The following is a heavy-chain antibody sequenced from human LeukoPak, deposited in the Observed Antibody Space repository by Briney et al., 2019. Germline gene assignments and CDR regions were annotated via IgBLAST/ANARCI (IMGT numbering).Heavy chain of an antibody. V-gene: IGHV3-53*01. Sequence: GGSLRLSCAASGFTGSSNYMSWVRQAPGKGLEWVSVIYSGGSTYYADSVKGRFTISRDNSKNTLYLQMNSLRAEDTAVYYCATSGYSSSWYYFDYWGQGTLVTVSS. CDR3: ATSGYSSSWYYFDY. J-gene: IGHJ4*02. D-gene: IGHD6-13*01. CDR2: IYSGGST. CDR1: GFTGSSNY.